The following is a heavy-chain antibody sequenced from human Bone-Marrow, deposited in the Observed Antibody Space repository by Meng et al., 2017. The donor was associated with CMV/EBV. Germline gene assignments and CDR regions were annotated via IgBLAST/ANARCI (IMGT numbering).Heavy chain of an antibody. V-gene: IGHV3-33*01. CDR3: ARDGYEYSNYPLGYFDY. Sequence: GESLKISCAASGFTFSSYGMHWVRQVPGKGLEWVAVIWYDGSNKYYADSVKGRFTISRDNSENTLYLQMNSLRAEDTAVYYCARDGYEYSNYPLGYFDYWGQGTLVTVSS. D-gene: IGHD4-11*01. J-gene: IGHJ4*02. CDR1: GFTFSSYG. CDR2: IWYDGSNK.